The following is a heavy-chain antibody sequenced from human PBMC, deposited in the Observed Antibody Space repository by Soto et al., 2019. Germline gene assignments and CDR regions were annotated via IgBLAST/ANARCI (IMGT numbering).Heavy chain of an antibody. CDR2: IYYSGST. V-gene: IGHV4-59*01. J-gene: IGHJ4*02. D-gene: IGHD3-10*01. Sequence: KTSETLSLTCTVSGGSISSYYWGWIRQPPGKGLEWIGYIYYSGSTNYNPSLKSRVTISVDTSKNQFSLKLSSVTAADTAVYYCASRGTHDKRYFDYWGQGTLVTVSS. CDR1: GGSISSYY. CDR3: ASRGTHDKRYFDY.